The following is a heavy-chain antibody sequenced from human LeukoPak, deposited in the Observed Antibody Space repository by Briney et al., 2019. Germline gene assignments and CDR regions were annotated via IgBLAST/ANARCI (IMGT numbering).Heavy chain of an antibody. CDR3: ARDLLKNDYGNSFDI. V-gene: IGHV3-48*03. CDR1: GFTFSNYE. J-gene: IGHJ3*02. CDR2: ITSSGSTM. Sequence: PGGSLRLSCAASGFTFSNYEMNWVRQAPGKGLEWVSFITSSGSTMYYADSVKGGFTISRDNAKNSLSLQMNSLRAEDTAVYYCARDLLKNDYGNSFDIWGQGTMITVSS. D-gene: IGHD4-17*01.